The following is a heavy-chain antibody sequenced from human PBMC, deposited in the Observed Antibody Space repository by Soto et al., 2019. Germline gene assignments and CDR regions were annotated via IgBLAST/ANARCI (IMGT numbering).Heavy chain of an antibody. V-gene: IGHV1-69*02. D-gene: IGHD6-13*01. Sequence: QVQLVQSGAEVQKPGSSVKVSCKASGGTFSSYTISWVRQAPGQGLEWMGRIIPILGIANYAQKFQGRVTITADKSTSTAYMELSSLRSEDTAVYYCARAIAAAGTYAFDIWGQGTMVTVSS. CDR2: IIPILGIA. CDR3: ARAIAAAGTYAFDI. CDR1: GGTFSSYT. J-gene: IGHJ3*02.